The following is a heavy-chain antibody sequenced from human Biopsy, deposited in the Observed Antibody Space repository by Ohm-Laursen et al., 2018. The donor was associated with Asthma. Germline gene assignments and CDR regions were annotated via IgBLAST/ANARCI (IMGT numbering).Heavy chain of an antibody. CDR2: MSFDGRQT. J-gene: IGHJ4*02. CDR1: GFSFNSYG. V-gene: IGHV3-30*03. D-gene: IGHD4-17*01. CDR3: ATFPYGDYLPLDY. Sequence: SLRLSCTASGFSFNSYGMHWVRQAPGKGLEWVAVMSFDGRQTYYADSVKGRFTISRDNSKNTLYLQMNSLRAEDTAVYYCATFPYGDYLPLDYWGKGTLVTVSS.